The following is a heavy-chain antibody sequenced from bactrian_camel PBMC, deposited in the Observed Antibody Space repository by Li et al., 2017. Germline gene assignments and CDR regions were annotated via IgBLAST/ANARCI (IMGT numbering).Heavy chain of an antibody. CDR3: SEAPYRDGFSTKC. D-gene: IGHD4*01. Sequence: HVQLVESGGGSVQAGGSLRLSCAVPPYGYTRYCLGWFRQSPGKEREGVASLSVDGITTYADSVKGRFTISFDTARNALNLQMSSLKPEDTAMYYCSEAPYRDGFSTKCRGQGTQVTVS. J-gene: IGHJ4*01. CDR2: LSVDGIT. V-gene: IGHV3S68*01. CDR1: PYGYTRYC.